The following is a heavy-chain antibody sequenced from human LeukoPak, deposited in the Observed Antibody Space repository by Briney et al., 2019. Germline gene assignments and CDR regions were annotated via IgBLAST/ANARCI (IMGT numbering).Heavy chain of an antibody. CDR1: GGSLSRYY. CDR2: IFSSGST. J-gene: IGHJ4*02. Sequence: PSETLSLTCTVSGGSLSRYYWSWIRQPAGKALEWIGRIFSSGSTHYNPSLKSRVTMSVDTSKNQFSLKLNSVTAADTAVYYCARLSYSSSGSYPDNWGQGTLVTVFS. V-gene: IGHV4-4*07. D-gene: IGHD3-10*01. CDR3: ARLSYSSSGSYPDN.